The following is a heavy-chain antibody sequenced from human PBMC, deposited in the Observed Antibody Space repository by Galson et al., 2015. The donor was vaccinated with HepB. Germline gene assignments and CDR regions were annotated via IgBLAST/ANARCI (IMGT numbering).Heavy chain of an antibody. J-gene: IGHJ6*02. D-gene: IGHD5-24*01. V-gene: IGHV1-69*02. CDR1: GGTFSSYT. Sequence: SVKVSCKASGGTFSSYTISWVRQAPGQGLEWMGRIIPILGIANYAQKFQGRVTITADKSTSTAYMELSSLRSEDTAVYYCASVEMATIQYYYYYGMDVWGQGPRSPSP. CDR3: ASVEMATIQYYYYYGMDV. CDR2: IIPILGIA.